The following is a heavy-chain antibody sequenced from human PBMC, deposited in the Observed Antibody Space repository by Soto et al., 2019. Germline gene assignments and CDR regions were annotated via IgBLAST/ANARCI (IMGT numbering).Heavy chain of an antibody. J-gene: IGHJ5*02. V-gene: IGHV1-3*01. CDR2: INAGNGNT. Sequence: ASVKVSCKGSGYTFTSYAMHWVRQATGQRLEWMGWINAGNGNTKYSQKFQGRVTITRDTSASTAYMELSSLRSEDTAVYYCARETRGMAKLSWFDPWGQGTLVTVSS. D-gene: IGHD1-1*01. CDR1: GYTFTSYA. CDR3: ARETRGMAKLSWFDP.